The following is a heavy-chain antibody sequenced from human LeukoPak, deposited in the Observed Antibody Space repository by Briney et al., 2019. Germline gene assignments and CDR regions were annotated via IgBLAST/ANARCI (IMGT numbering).Heavy chain of an antibody. V-gene: IGHV4-30-4*08. CDR2: IYYSGST. CDR3: ARESGIVGATFDY. J-gene: IGHJ4*02. Sequence: LRLSCAASGFTFSSYAMSWIRQPPGKGLEWIGYIYYSGSTYYNPSLKSRVTISVDTSKNQFSLKLSSVTAADTAVYYCARESGIVGATFDYWGQGTLVTVSS. D-gene: IGHD1-26*01. CDR1: GFTFSSYA.